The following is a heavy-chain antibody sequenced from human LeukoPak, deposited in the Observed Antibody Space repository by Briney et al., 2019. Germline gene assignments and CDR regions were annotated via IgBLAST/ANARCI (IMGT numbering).Heavy chain of an antibody. Sequence: GASVKVSCKASGYTFIAYYIHWVRQAPGQGLEWMGWINPNTGGANYAREFKGRVTLTRDTSSTTAYMELSRLRSDDTAVYYCARDGDYQQYWFDPWGQGTLVTVSS. CDR2: INPNTGGA. CDR1: GYTFIAYY. V-gene: IGHV1-2*02. CDR3: ARDGDYQQYWFDP. J-gene: IGHJ5*02. D-gene: IGHD4-17*01.